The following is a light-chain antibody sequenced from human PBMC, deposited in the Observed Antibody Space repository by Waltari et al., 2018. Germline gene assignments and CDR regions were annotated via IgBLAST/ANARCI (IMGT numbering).Light chain of an antibody. V-gene: IGKV1-33*01. CDR3: QQFDNLVYT. J-gene: IGKJ2*01. CDR2: DAS. CDR1: HDISNY. Sequence: DIQITQSPSSLSASVGDRVTITCHASHDISNYLNCYQQKPGKAPKLLIYDASNLETWVQSRFSGSGSGTDFSFTISSLQPEDIATYYCQQFDNLVYTFGQGTKLEIK.